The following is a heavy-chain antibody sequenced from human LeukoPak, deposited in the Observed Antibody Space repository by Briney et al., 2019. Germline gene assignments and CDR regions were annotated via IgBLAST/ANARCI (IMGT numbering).Heavy chain of an antibody. J-gene: IGHJ5*01. CDR2: IYSSGST. V-gene: IGHV4-59*08. CDR3: ARQSSHFYNKAHYWYNWFDS. CDR1: GGSINNYY. D-gene: IGHD3-3*02. Sequence: PSETLSLTCTVSGGSINNYYWNWLRQPPGKGLEWIAYIYSSGSTNYNPSLKTRVSISIETSKNHFSLKVNSVTAADTPIYYCARQSSHFYNKAHYWYNWFDSWGQGTLVTVSS.